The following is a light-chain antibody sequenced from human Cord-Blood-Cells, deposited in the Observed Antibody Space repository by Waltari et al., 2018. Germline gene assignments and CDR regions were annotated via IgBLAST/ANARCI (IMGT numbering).Light chain of an antibody. CDR2: EVS. CDR1: SSDAGGYNY. CDR3: SSYAGSNNFV. V-gene: IGLV2-8*01. J-gene: IGLJ1*01. Sequence: QSALTQPPSASGSPGQSVTISCTGTSSDAGGYNYVSWYQQPPGKAPKLMIYEVSKRPSGVPDRFSGSKSGNTASLTVSGLQAEDEADYYCSSYAGSNNFVFGTGTKVTVL.